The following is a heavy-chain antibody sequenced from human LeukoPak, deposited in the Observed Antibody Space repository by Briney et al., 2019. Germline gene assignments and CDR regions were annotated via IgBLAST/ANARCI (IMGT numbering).Heavy chain of an antibody. CDR3: ARDSADYGDYDY. D-gene: IGHD4-17*01. V-gene: IGHV1-46*01. CDR1: GYTFTSYF. J-gene: IGHJ4*01. Sequence: ASVKVSRKASGYTFTSYFMHWVRQAPGQGLDWMGIINPSGGSTSYAQKFQGRVTMTRDTSTSTVYMELSSLRSEDTAVYYCARDSADYGDYDYWGEGTLGTVSS. CDR2: INPSGGST.